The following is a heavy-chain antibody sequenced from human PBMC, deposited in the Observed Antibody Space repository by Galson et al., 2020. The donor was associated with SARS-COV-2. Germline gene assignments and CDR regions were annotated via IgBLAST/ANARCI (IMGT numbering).Heavy chain of an antibody. J-gene: IGHJ4*02. D-gene: IGHD3-10*01. CDR1: GGSFSGHY. CDR3: SGGLFQTTMVSVVCPSGSFDFDS. CDR2: ITQSGSV. Sequence: SETLSLTCAVYGGSFSGHYWSWIRQSPGKGLEWIGEITQSGSVNYNPSLKSRVTISADTSKNQFSLELRSVTAAATAVYYCSGGLFQTTMVSVVCPSGSFDFDSWGQGTLVSVSS. V-gene: IGHV4-34*01.